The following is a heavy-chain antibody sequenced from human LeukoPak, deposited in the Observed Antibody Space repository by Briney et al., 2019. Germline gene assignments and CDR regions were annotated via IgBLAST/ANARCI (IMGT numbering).Heavy chain of an antibody. CDR2: INSDGSWT. J-gene: IGHJ4*02. CDR1: GNYW. V-gene: IGHV3-74*01. D-gene: IGHD2/OR15-2a*01. Sequence: GGSLRLSCAASGNYWMHWVRQAPGKGLVWVSHINSDGSWTSYADSVKGRFTISKDNAKNMVYLQMNSLRAEDTAVYYCVSFYETYWGRGTLVTVSS. CDR3: VSFYETY.